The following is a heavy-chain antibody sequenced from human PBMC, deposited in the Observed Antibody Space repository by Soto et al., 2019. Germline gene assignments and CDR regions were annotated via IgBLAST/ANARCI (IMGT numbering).Heavy chain of an antibody. CDR2: INPSGGST. CDR1: GYTFTSYY. V-gene: IGHV1-46*01. CDR3: ARDRPVTDIVVVVAATPYGMDV. J-gene: IGHJ6*02. D-gene: IGHD2-15*01. Sequence: QVQLVQSGAEVKKPGASVKVSCKASGYTFTSYYMHWVRQAPGQGLEWMGIINPSGGSTSYAKKFQGRVTMTRETSTSTVYMELSSLRSEDTAVYYCARDRPVTDIVVVVAATPYGMDVWGQGTTVTVSS.